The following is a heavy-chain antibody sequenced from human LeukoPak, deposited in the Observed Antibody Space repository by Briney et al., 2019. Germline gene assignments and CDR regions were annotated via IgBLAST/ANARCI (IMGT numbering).Heavy chain of an antibody. J-gene: IGHJ6*03. V-gene: IGHV1-2*02. CDR2: INPNSGGT. CDR3: ASNIAAAGYYYYYYMDV. D-gene: IGHD6-13*01. CDR1: GYTFTGYY. Sequence: GASVKVSCKASGYTFTGYYMHWVRQAPGQGLEWMGWINPNSGGTNYAQKFQGRVTMTRDTSISTAYMELSRLRSDDTAVYYCASNIAAAGYYYYYYMDVWGKGTTVTVSS.